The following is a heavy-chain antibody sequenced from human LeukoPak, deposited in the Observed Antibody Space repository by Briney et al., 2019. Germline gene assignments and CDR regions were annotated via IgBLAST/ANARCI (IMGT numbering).Heavy chain of an antibody. Sequence: GESLKISCKGSGYNFTTYWIAWVRQMPGKGLEWMGIIYPGDSDSRYSPSFQGQVTISADKSINTAYLQWNSLKASDTAMYYCARQLSAAAAGTADYWGQGTLVTVSS. J-gene: IGHJ4*02. CDR2: IYPGDSDS. D-gene: IGHD6-13*01. V-gene: IGHV5-51*01. CDR1: GYNFTTYW. CDR3: ARQLSAAAAGTADY.